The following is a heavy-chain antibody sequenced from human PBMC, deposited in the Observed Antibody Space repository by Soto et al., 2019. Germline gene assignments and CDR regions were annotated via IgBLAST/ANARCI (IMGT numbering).Heavy chain of an antibody. CDR1: GFTFSSYS. V-gene: IGHV3-21*01. CDR3: AGWGMATIKGFNY. D-gene: IGHD5-12*01. J-gene: IGHJ4*02. CDR2: ISSSSSYI. Sequence: EVQLVESGGGLVKPGGSLRLSCAASGFTFSSYSMNWVRQAPGKGLEWVSSISSSSSYIYYADSVKGRFTISRDNAKNSLYLQMNSLRAEDTAVYYCAGWGMATIKGFNYWGQGTLVTVSS.